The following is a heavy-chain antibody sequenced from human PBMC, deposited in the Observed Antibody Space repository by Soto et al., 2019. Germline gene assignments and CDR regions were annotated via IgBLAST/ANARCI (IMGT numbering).Heavy chain of an antibody. D-gene: IGHD4-17*01. J-gene: IGHJ4*02. CDR3: ARSTVTSD. CDR1: GFTFTHYR. CDR2: VNGDGSST. V-gene: IGHV3-74*01. Sequence: EVQLVESGGGLVQPGGSLRLSCAASGFTFTHYRIHWVRQAPGKGLVWVSRVNGDGSSTNYADSVKGRFTISRDNARNTVYLQMNSLRVEDTALYYCARSTVTSDWGQGTLVTVSS.